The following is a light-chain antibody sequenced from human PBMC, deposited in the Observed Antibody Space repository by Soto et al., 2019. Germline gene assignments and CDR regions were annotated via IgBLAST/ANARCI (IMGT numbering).Light chain of an antibody. V-gene: IGKV3-15*01. CDR1: QSVDSN. CDR2: GAS. CDR3: QHYNSYSEA. J-gene: IGKJ1*01. Sequence: EVRMKKSAATLSVYKGERATLSCRASQSVDSNLAWYQQKPGQAPRLLIYGASTRATGISARFSGSGSGTEFTLTISSLQPDDFATYYCQHYNSYSEAFGQVTNVDI.